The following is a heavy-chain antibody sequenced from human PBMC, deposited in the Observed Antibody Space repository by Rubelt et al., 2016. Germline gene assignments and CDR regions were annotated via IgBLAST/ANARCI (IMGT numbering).Heavy chain of an antibody. V-gene: IGHV4-34*01. J-gene: IGHJ5*02. D-gene: IGHD2-21*02. Sequence: QVQLQEWGAGLLKPSETLSLTCAVYGGSFSGYYWSWIRQPPGKGLEWIGEINHSGSTNYNPSLKSRVTISVDTSKNQFSRRRSSGTAADTAVYYCAAHGTRLRWFDPWGQGTQVTVST. CDR1: GGSFSGYY. CDR2: INHSGST. CDR3: AAHGTRLRWFDP.